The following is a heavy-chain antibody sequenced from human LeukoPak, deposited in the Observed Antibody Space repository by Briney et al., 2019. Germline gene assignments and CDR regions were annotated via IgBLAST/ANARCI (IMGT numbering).Heavy chain of an antibody. J-gene: IGHJ4*02. CDR1: GGSISSGGYY. Sequence: PSETLSLTCTVSGGSISSGGYYWSWIRQHPGKGLEWIGCIYYSGSTYYSPSLKSRVTISVDTSKNQFSLKLSSVTAADTAVYYCARERARPRRSFDYWGQGTLVTVSS. CDR2: IYYSGST. V-gene: IGHV4-31*03. D-gene: IGHD3-10*01. CDR3: ARERARPRRSFDY.